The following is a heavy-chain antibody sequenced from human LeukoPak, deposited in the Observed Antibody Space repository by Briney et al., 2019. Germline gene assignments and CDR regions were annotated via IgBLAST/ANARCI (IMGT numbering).Heavy chain of an antibody. CDR3: AREITSSSSFDS. V-gene: IGHV3-21*01. J-gene: IGHJ4*02. D-gene: IGHD6-6*01. CDR2: ITSSSGYI. Sequence: GGSLRLSCAASGFPFSRYSMNWVRQAPGKGLEWVSSITSSSGYIHYADSVKGRFTISRDNAKNSLYLQMNSLRAEDTAVYYCAREITSSSSFDSWGQGTLVTVSS. CDR1: GFPFSRYS.